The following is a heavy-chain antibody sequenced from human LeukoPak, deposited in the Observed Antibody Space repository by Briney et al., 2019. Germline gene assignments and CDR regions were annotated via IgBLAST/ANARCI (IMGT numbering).Heavy chain of an antibody. CDR3: ARPAGNYDFDLDY. Sequence: GASVKVSCKASGYTFTGYYMHWVRQAPGQGLEWMGWINPNSGGTNYAQKFQGRVTMTRDTSISTAYMGLSRLRSDDTAVYYCARPAGNYDFDLDYWGQGTLVTVSS. CDR1: GYTFTGYY. CDR2: INPNSGGT. J-gene: IGHJ4*02. D-gene: IGHD4-11*01. V-gene: IGHV1-2*02.